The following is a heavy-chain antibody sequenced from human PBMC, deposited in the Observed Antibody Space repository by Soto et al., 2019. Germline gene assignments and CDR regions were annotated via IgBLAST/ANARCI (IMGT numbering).Heavy chain of an antibody. CDR2: IYPGDSDT. CDR3: ARPEIVDYDSSGPDAFDI. CDR1: GYSFTSYW. V-gene: IGHV5-51*01. D-gene: IGHD3-22*01. J-gene: IGHJ3*02. Sequence: PGESLKISCKGSGYSFTSYWIGWVRQMPGKGLEWMGIIYPGDSDTRYSPSFQGQVTISADKSISTAYLQWSSLKASDTAMYYCARPEIVDYDSSGPDAFDIWGQGTMVTVSS.